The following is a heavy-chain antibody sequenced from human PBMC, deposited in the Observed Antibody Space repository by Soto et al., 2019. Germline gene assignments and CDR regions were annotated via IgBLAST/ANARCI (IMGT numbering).Heavy chain of an antibody. CDR3: ARVPRVRIAAADLNNWFDP. V-gene: IGHV3-48*01. CDR2: ISSSSSTI. J-gene: IGHJ5*02. D-gene: IGHD6-13*01. CDR1: GLTFSSYS. Sequence: PGGSLRLSCAASGLTFSSYSMNWVRQAPGKELEWVSYISSSSSTIYYADYVKGQFTISRDNAKNSLYLQMNSLRAEDTAVYYCARVPRVRIAAADLNNWFDPWGQGTLVTVSS.